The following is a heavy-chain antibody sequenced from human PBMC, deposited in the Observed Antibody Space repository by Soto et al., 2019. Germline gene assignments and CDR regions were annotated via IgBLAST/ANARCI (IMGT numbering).Heavy chain of an antibody. Sequence: GGSLRLSCADSRFTFSDYYMSRIRQAPGKGLEWVSYISSSSSYTNYADSVKGRFTISRDNAKNSLYLQMNSLRAEDTAVYYCARDLGYCSGGSCYRYYGMDVWGKGTTVTVSS. CDR2: ISSSSSYT. CDR3: ARDLGYCSGGSCYRYYGMDV. V-gene: IGHV3-11*06. CDR1: RFTFSDYY. J-gene: IGHJ6*04. D-gene: IGHD2-15*01.